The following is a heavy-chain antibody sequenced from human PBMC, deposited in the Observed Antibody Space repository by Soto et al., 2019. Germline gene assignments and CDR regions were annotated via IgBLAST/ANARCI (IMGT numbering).Heavy chain of an antibody. J-gene: IGHJ5*02. CDR3: ARVGCSSTSCYDGNNWFDP. D-gene: IGHD2-2*01. V-gene: IGHV1-8*01. CDR2: MNPISGNT. Sequence: GASVKVSCKASGYTFTSYDINWVRQATGQGLDWMGCMNPISGNTGYAQKFQGRVTMTRNTSISTAYMELSSLRSEDTAVYYCARVGCSSTSCYDGNNWFDPWGQGTLVTVSS. CDR1: GYTFTSYD.